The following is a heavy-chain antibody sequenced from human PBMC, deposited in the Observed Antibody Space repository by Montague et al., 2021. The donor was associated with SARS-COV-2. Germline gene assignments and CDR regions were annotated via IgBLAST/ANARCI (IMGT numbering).Heavy chain of an antibody. Sequence: SETLSLTCTVSGGSITSYYWTWIRQPPGKGLEWVGRIYYSRSTNYNPSLKSRVTISVDTSKNQFSLKLSSVTAADTAVYYCARTGLGASDILTGYTVNAFDMWGQGTMVTVSS. CDR3: ARTGLGASDILTGYTVNAFDM. CDR1: GGSITSYY. V-gene: IGHV4-59*01. CDR2: IYYSRST. J-gene: IGHJ3*02. D-gene: IGHD3-9*01.